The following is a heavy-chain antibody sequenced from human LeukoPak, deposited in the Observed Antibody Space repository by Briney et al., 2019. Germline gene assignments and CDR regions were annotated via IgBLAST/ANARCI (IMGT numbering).Heavy chain of an antibody. CDR1: GFTFSSYT. V-gene: IGHV3-23*01. Sequence: GGSLRLSCAASGFTFSSYTMSWVRQAPGKGLEWVSTITTSDGNTYYADSVKGRFTISRDNSKNTLYLQMNSLRTEDTAVYYCAASSGWPVYLQHWGQGTLVTVSS. CDR3: AASSGWPVYLQH. J-gene: IGHJ1*01. D-gene: IGHD6-19*01. CDR2: ITTSDGNT.